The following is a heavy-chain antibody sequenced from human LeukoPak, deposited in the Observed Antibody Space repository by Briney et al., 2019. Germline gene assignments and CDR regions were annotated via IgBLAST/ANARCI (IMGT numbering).Heavy chain of an antibody. CDR2: ISDTGNT. CDR3: AKAPVTTCRGAFCYPFDY. D-gene: IGHD2-15*01. J-gene: IGHJ4*02. V-gene: IGHV3-23*01. CDR1: GFTFSSYE. Sequence: GGSLRLSCAASGFTFSSYEMNWVRQAPGKGLEWVSAISDTGNTYHADSVKGRFTISRDSSKNTFFLQMNMLTPEDAAVYYCAKAPVTTCRGAFCYPFDYWGLGTLVTVSS.